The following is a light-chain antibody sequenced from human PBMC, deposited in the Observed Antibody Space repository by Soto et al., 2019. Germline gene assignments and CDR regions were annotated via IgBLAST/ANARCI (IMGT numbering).Light chain of an antibody. CDR3: SSYTSSTPVV. V-gene: IGLV2-14*01. Sequence: QSALTQPASASGSHGQSITISCTGTSSDIGGYNYVSWYQQYPGKAPKLIISDVSNRPSGVSNRFSGSKSGNTASLTISGLQAEDEADYYCSSYTSSTPVVFGGGTKLTVL. J-gene: IGLJ2*01. CDR1: SSDIGGYNY. CDR2: DVS.